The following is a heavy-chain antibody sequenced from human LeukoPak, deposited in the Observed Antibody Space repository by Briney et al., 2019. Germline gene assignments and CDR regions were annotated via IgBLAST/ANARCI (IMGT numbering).Heavy chain of an antibody. J-gene: IGHJ6*02. V-gene: IGHV4-34*01. Sequence: SETLSLTCAVYGGSFSGYYWSWIRQPPGKGLEWIGEINHSGSTNYNPSLKSRVTISVDTSKNQFSLKLSSVTAADTAVYYCAHIPSYYYYGMDVWGQGTTVTVSS. D-gene: IGHD2-21*01. CDR2: INHSGST. CDR1: GGSFSGYY. CDR3: AHIPSYYYYGMDV.